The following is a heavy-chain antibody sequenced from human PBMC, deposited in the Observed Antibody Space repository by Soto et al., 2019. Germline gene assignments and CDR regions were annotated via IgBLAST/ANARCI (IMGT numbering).Heavy chain of an antibody. CDR1: GFTFSSYG. CDR2: ISYDGSNK. Sequence: PVGSLRLSCAASGFTFSSYGMHWVRQAPGKGLEWVAVISYDGSNKYYADSVKGRFTISRDNSKNTLYLQMNSLRAEDTAVYYCAKGGGSSWFLNFDYWGQGTLVTVSS. V-gene: IGHV3-30*18. D-gene: IGHD6-13*01. CDR3: AKGGGSSWFLNFDY. J-gene: IGHJ4*02.